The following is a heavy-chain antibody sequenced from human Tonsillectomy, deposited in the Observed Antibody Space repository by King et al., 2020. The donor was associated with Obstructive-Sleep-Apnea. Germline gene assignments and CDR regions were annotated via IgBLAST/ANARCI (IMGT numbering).Heavy chain of an antibody. CDR2: IFSNDEK. D-gene: IGHD5-18*01. CDR1: GFSLSTARMG. CDR3: ARSKNTAMVSYYGMDV. J-gene: IGHJ6*02. V-gene: IGHV2-26*01. Sequence: TLKESGPVLVKPTETLTLTCTVSGFSLSTARMGVSWIRQPPGKALEWLAHIFSNDEKSYSKSLKSRLTISKDTSKSQVVLTMTNMDPVDTATYYCARSKNTAMVSYYGMDVWGQGTTVTVSS.